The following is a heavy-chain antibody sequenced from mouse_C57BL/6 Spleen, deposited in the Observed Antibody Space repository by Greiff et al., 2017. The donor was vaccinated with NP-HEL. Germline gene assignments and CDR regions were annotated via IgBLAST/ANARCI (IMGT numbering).Heavy chain of an antibody. CDR1: GYTFTDYN. Sequence: EVQLQESGPELVKPGASVKIPCKASGYTFTDYNMDWVKQSHGKSLEWIGDINPNNGGTIYNQKFKGKATLTVDKSSSTAYMELRSLTSEDTAVYYCARWGPYEFSWFAYGGQGTLVTVSA. CDR2: INPNNGGT. D-gene: IGHD1-1*01. J-gene: IGHJ3*01. CDR3: ARWGPYEFSWFAY. V-gene: IGHV1-18*01.